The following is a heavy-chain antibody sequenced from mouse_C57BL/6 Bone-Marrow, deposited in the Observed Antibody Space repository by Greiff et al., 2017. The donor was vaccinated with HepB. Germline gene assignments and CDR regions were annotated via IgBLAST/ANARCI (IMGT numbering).Heavy chain of an antibody. J-gene: IGHJ1*03. Sequence: QVQLQQPGAELVMPGASVKLSCKASGYTFTSYWMHWVKQRPGQGLEWIGEIDPSDSYTNYNQKFKGQSTLTVDKSSSTAYMQLSSLTSEDSAVYYCARRARYFWYFDVWGTGTTVTVSS. D-gene: IGHD2-12*01. CDR3: ARRARYFWYFDV. V-gene: IGHV1-69*01. CDR2: IDPSDSYT. CDR1: GYTFTSYW.